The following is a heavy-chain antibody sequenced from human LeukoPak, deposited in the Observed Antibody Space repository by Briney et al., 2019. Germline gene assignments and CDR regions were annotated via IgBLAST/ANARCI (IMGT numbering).Heavy chain of an antibody. D-gene: IGHD3-22*01. Sequence: SVKVSCKASGGTFSSYAISWVRQAPGQGLEWMGGIIPIFGTANYAQKFQGRVTITADKSTSTAYMELSRLRSDDTAVYYCATDRADRDYYDSSGYYLGYWGQGTLVTVSS. CDR3: ATDRADRDYYDSSGYYLGY. V-gene: IGHV1-69*06. CDR2: IIPIFGTA. J-gene: IGHJ4*02. CDR1: GGTFSSYA.